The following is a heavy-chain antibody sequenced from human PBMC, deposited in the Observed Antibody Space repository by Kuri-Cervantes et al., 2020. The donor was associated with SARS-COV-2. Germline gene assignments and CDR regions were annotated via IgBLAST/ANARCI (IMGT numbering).Heavy chain of an antibody. CDR3: ARNHSRDV. CDR1: GFTFSDYD. J-gene: IGHJ6*03. V-gene: IGHV3-33*08. Sequence: GESLKISCASSGFTFSDYDMHWVRQAPGKGLEWVAVIWYDGRNTYYTGSVKGRFTISRDNSKNMLYLEVNSLRAEDTAVYYCARNHSRDVWGTGTAVTVSS. CDR2: IWYDGRNT.